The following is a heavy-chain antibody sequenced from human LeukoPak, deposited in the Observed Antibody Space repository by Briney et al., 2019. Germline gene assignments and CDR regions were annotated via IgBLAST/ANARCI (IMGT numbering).Heavy chain of an antibody. J-gene: IGHJ4*02. V-gene: IGHV1-18*01. CDR2: ISAYNGNT. D-gene: IGHD3-10*01. Sequence: GASVKVSCKASGYTFTSYGISWVRQAPGQGLEWMGWISAYNGNTNYAQKLQGRVTMTTDTSTSTAYMELRSLRSDDTAVYYCARVGLLWFGELSSSFDYWGQGTLVTVSS. CDR1: GYTFTSYG. CDR3: ARVGLLWFGELSSSFDY.